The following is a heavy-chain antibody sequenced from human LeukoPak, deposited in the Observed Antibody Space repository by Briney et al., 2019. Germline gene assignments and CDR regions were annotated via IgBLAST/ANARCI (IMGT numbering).Heavy chain of an antibody. Sequence: GESLKISCKGSGYNFGTSWIGWVRQMPGKGLEWMGIIYPGDSDTRYSPSFQGQVTISADKSISTAYLQWSSLKASDTAMYYCARLAAKDLPPGTNWFDPWGQGTLVTVSS. CDR3: ARLAAKDLPPGTNWFDP. CDR1: GYNFGTSW. CDR2: IYPGDSDT. V-gene: IGHV5-51*01. J-gene: IGHJ5*02.